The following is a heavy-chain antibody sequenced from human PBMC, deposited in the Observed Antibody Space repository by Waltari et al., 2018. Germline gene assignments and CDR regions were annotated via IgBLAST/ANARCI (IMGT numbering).Heavy chain of an antibody. CDR2: IYYSGST. CDR3: AREYYGSGSYTSAFDY. V-gene: IGHV4-30-4*08. J-gene: IGHJ4*02. CDR1: GGSISSGDYY. D-gene: IGHD3-10*01. Sequence: QVQLQESGPGLVKPSQTLSLTCTVPGGSISSGDYYWRWIPQPPGKGLEWIGYIYYSGSTYYNPSLKSRVTISVDTSKNQFSLKLSSVTAADTAVYYCAREYYGSGSYTSAFDYWGQGTLVTVSS.